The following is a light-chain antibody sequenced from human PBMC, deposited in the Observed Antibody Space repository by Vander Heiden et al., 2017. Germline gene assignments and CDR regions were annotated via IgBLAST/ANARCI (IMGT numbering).Light chain of an antibody. CDR1: SLRNYY. CDR3: NSRDSGGNLRV. CDR2: GKN. V-gene: IGLV3-19*01. Sequence: SSELTQDPAVSVALGQTVRITCQGDSLRNYYASWYQHKLGQAPILVIYGKNNRPSGIPDRFSGSSSGNTASLTITGAQAEDEADYYCNSRDSGGNLRVFGGGTKLTGL. J-gene: IGLJ3*02.